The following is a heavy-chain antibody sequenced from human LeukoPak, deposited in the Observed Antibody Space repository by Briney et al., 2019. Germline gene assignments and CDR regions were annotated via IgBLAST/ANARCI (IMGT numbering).Heavy chain of an antibody. CDR2: IDPTDSYT. D-gene: IGHD6-25*01. CDR3: ARQRALSWYDP. V-gene: IGHV5-10-1*01. J-gene: IGHJ5*02. CDR1: GYRFTSYW. Sequence: GESLEISCKGSGYRFTSYWISWVRQMPGKGLEWMGRIDPTDSYTNYSPSFQGHVTISLGKSVTTAYLQWNSLKASDTAIYYCARQRALSWYDPWGQGTLVTVSS.